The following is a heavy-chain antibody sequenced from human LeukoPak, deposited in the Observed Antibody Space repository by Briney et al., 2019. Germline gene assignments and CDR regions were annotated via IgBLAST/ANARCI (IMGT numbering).Heavy chain of an antibody. Sequence: SETLSLTCAVYGGSFSGYYWSWIRQPPGKGLEWIGEINHSGSTNYNPSLKSRVTISVNTSKNQFSLQLSSVTAADTAVYYCASDHYRNSSGWPAGFDPWGQGTLVTVSS. CDR3: ASDHYRNSSGWPAGFDP. D-gene: IGHD6-19*01. CDR1: GGSFSGYY. V-gene: IGHV4-34*01. CDR2: INHSGST. J-gene: IGHJ5*02.